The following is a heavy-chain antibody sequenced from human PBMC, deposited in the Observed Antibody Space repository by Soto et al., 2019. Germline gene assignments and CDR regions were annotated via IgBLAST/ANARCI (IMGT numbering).Heavy chain of an antibody. V-gene: IGHV3-74*01. D-gene: IGHD3-10*01. CDR1: GFTLSGRS. Sequence: EVQLVESGGGLVQPGGSLRLSCAASGFTLSGRSMHWVRQAPGKGLVWVSGIDNAGTDSTYADSVTGRFTSSRDNAKKLLYLQMNSLRVKDTAVYYCARGWFGPDVWGKGTTVTVSS. CDR3: ARGWFGPDV. CDR2: IDNAGTDS. J-gene: IGHJ6*04.